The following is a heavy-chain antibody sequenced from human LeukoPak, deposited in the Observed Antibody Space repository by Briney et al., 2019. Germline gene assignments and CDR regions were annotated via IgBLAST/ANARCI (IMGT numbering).Heavy chain of an antibody. J-gene: IGHJ4*02. D-gene: IGHD7-27*01. Sequence: GGSLRLSCAASGFTFSSYSMNWVRQAPGKGLEWVSSISSSSSYIYYADSVKGRFTISRYNAKNSMYLQMNSLRAEDTAVYYCARDTAVTGVYDYWGQGTLVTVSS. CDR3: ARDTAVTGVYDY. CDR2: ISSSSSYI. CDR1: GFTFSSYS. V-gene: IGHV3-21*01.